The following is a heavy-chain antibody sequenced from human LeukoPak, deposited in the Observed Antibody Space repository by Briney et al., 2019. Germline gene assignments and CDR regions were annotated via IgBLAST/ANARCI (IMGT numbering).Heavy chain of an antibody. CDR1: GDSVSSNSAA. Sequence: SQTLSLTCAISGDSVSSNSAAWNWIRQSPSRGLEWLGRTYYRSKWYNDYAVSVKSRITINPDTSKNQFSLKLSSVTAADTAVYYCARYSYYDYAWGSYRYAFDYWGQGTLVTVSS. V-gene: IGHV6-1*01. J-gene: IGHJ4*02. CDR2: TYYRSKWYN. D-gene: IGHD3-16*02. CDR3: ARYSYYDYAWGSYRYAFDY.